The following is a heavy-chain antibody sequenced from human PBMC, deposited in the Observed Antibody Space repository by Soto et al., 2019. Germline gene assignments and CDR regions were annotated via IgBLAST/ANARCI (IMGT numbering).Heavy chain of an antibody. CDR3: ARGRNVVITGTTVYNWFDP. Sequence: ASVKVSCKASGGTFSSYAISWVRQAPGQGLEWMGGIIPIFGTANYAQKFQGRVTITAEESTSTAYMELSSLRSEDTAVYYCARGRNVVITGTTVYNWFDPWGQGTLVTVSS. V-gene: IGHV1-69*13. CDR2: IIPIFGTA. CDR1: GGTFSSYA. J-gene: IGHJ5*02. D-gene: IGHD1-20*01.